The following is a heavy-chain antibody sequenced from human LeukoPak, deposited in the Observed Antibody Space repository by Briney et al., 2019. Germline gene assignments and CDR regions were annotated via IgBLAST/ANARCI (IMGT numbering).Heavy chain of an antibody. Sequence: GGSLRLSCAASGFTFSDSWMHWVRQAPGKGLEWVANIKQDGSEKYYVDSVKGRFTISRDNAKNSLYLQMNSLRADDTAVYYCAGDRDSSSMDVWGQGTTVTVSS. J-gene: IGHJ6*02. V-gene: IGHV3-7*01. D-gene: IGHD6-6*01. CDR3: AGDRDSSSMDV. CDR1: GFTFSDSW. CDR2: IKQDGSEK.